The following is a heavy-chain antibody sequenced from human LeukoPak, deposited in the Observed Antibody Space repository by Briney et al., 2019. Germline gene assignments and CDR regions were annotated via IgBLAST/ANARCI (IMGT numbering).Heavy chain of an antibody. Sequence: GGSLRLSCAASGFTFSSYWMHWVRQAPGKGLVWVSRINSDGSSTSYADSVKGRFTISRDNAKNTLHLQMNSLRAEDTAVYYCALGRTYYYYYMDVWGKGTTVTVSS. CDR2: INSDGSST. D-gene: IGHD1-26*01. CDR1: GFTFSSYW. CDR3: ALGRTYYYYYMDV. V-gene: IGHV3-74*01. J-gene: IGHJ6*03.